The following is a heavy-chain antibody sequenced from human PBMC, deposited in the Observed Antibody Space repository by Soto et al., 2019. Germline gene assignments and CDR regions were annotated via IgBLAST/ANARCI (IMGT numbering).Heavy chain of an antibody. Sequence: ASVKVSCKASGYTFTSYDINWVRQATGQGLEWIGWMNPNSGNTGYAQKFQGRVTMTRNTSISTAYMELSSLRSEDTAVYYCAREYSSSWYRDYYYYMDVWGKGTTVTVSS. CDR3: AREYSSSWYRDYYYYMDV. CDR2: MNPNSGNT. J-gene: IGHJ6*03. V-gene: IGHV1-8*01. CDR1: GYTFTSYD. D-gene: IGHD6-13*01.